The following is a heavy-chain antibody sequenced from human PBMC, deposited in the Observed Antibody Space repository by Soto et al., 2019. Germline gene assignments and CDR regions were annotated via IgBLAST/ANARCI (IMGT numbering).Heavy chain of an antibody. CDR1: GFTFSSYW. CDR3: ASLPAYYYGSGSPLIDY. V-gene: IGHV3-74*01. J-gene: IGHJ4*02. CDR2: INSDGSST. Sequence: VGALRLSCAASGFTFSSYWMHWVRQAPGKGLVWVSRINSDGSSTSYADSVKGRFTISRDNAKNTLYLQMNSLRAEDTAVYYCASLPAYYYGSGSPLIDYWGQGTLVTVSS. D-gene: IGHD3-10*01.